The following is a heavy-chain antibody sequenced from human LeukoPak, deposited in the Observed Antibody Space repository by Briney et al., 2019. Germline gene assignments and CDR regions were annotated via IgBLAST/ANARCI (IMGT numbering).Heavy chain of an antibody. Sequence: SETLSLTCIVSGGSISGHYWTWIRQPPGKGLEWIGQIHYSGRPDYNPSLKSRVTISVDTSKNQLSLKVTSVTGADTAVYYCARFGVDYDMDVWGQGTTVTVSS. V-gene: IGHV4-59*11. D-gene: IGHD3-16*01. CDR2: IHYSGRP. CDR3: ARFGVDYDMDV. J-gene: IGHJ6*02. CDR1: GGSISGHY.